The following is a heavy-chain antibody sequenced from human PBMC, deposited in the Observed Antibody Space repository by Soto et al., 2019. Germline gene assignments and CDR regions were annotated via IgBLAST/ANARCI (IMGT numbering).Heavy chain of an antibody. CDR1: GFVFRDFG. J-gene: IGHJ6*02. D-gene: IGHD1-26*01. CDR2: ITNDGNNE. Sequence: KLVESGGGVVQPGRSLRLSCAASGFVFRDFGMHCVRQAPGKGLEWVALITNDGNNELYRESVKGRFSISRGRSTNTVDLLINSMRPEDTGVYYCAKEGPGGGRHFYYGMDVWGQGTTVTVSS. V-gene: IGHV3-30*18. CDR3: AKEGPGGGRHFYYGMDV.